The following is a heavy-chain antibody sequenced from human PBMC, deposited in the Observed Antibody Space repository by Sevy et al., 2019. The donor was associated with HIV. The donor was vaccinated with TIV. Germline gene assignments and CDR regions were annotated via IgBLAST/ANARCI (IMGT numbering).Heavy chain of an antibody. Sequence: ASVKVSCKASGDTFSSNAINWVRQAPGQGLEWMGGIIPILGITNYEQKFQGRVTITADKSTSTAYMELSSLRSEDTALYYCAREMGNRDEFWSGYSYSDKNYFDYWGQGTLVTVSS. CDR1: GDTFSSNA. D-gene: IGHD3-3*01. J-gene: IGHJ4*02. V-gene: IGHV1-69*10. CDR2: IIPILGIT. CDR3: AREMGNRDEFWSGYSYSDKNYFDY.